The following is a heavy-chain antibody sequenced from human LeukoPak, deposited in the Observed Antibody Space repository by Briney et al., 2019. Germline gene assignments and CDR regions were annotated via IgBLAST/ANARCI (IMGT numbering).Heavy chain of an antibody. CDR1: GFTFSSYS. J-gene: IGHJ6*03. Sequence: PGRSLRLSCAASGFTFSSYSMHWVRQAPGKGLEWVAVISYDGSNKYYADSVKGRFTISRDNSKNTLYLQMNSLRAEDTAVYYCAKDFYVDTALGYYYYMDVWGKGTTVTVSS. CDR2: ISYDGSNK. D-gene: IGHD5-18*01. V-gene: IGHV3-30*18. CDR3: AKDFYVDTALGYYYYMDV.